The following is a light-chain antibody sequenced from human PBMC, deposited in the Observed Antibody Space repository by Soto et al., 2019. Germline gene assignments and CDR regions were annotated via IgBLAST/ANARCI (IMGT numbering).Light chain of an antibody. J-gene: IGKJ1*01. CDR3: QQYNNWPPWT. CDR2: GAS. CDR1: QSVSSN. Sequence: EIMITQSPSTLSVSQGERATLSWMASQSVSSNLAWYQQKPGQAPRLLIYGASTRATGIPARFSGSGSGTEFTLTISSLQSEDFAVYYCQQYNNWPPWTFGQGTKVDIK. V-gene: IGKV3-15*01.